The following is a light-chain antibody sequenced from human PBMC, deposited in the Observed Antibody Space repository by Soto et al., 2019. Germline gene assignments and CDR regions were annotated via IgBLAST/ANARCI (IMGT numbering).Light chain of an antibody. CDR1: YSDVGGYNF. CDR3: CSYASSTSYV. Sequence: QSVLTQPASLSGSPGQSITISCTGTYSDVGGYNFVTWYQQHPGKAPKLMIHDVDTRPSGVSNRFSGSKSGTTASLTISGLQPEDEADYYCCSYASSTSYVFGTGTKVTVL. J-gene: IGLJ1*01. CDR2: DVD. V-gene: IGLV2-14*01.